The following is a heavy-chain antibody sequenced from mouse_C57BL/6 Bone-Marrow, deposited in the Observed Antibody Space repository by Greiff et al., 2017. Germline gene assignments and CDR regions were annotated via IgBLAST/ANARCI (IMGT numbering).Heavy chain of an antibody. J-gene: IGHJ1*03. CDR2: LSGGGGNT. CDR1: GFPFSSYT. Sequence: EVQLVESGGGLVKPGGSLKLSCAASGFPFSSYTMSWVRQTPEKRLQWVAALSGGGGNTYYPDSVKGRFTISRDNDKNILYLQMSSLRSEDTALYYCARQVTTVLATKYFDVWGTGTTVTVAS. D-gene: IGHD1-1*01. CDR3: ARQVTTVLATKYFDV. V-gene: IGHV5-9*01.